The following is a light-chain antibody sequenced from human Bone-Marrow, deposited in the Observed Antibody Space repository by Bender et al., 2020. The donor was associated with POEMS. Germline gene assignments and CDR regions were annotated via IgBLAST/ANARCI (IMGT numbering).Light chain of an antibody. CDR1: SSDIGGYNY. Sequence: QSALTQPASVSGSPGQSITISCTGTSSDIGGYNYVSWYQQHPGKAPKLMILDVHKRPSGVSNRFWGYKSGNAASLTISGLQAEDEADYFCISYASSSTRVFGGGTKLTVL. CDR3: ISYASSSTRV. V-gene: IGLV2-14*03. J-gene: IGLJ3*02. CDR2: DVH.